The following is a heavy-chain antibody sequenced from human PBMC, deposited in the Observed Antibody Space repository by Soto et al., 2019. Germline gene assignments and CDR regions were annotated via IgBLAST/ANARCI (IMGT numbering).Heavy chain of an antibody. D-gene: IGHD3-10*01. V-gene: IGHV1-18*01. CDR2: ISAYNGNT. CDR1: GYTFTSYG. Sequence: GASVKVSCKASGYTFTSYGISWVRQAPGQGLEWMGWISAYNGNTNYAQKLQGRVTMTTDTSTSTAYMELRSLRSDDTAVYYCARMGLLWFGEPESYYYGMDVWGQGTTVTV. J-gene: IGHJ6*02. CDR3: ARMGLLWFGEPESYYYGMDV.